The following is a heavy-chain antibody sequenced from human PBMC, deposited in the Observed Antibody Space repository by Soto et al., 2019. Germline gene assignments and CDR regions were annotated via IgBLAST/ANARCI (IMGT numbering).Heavy chain of an antibody. Sequence: QVQLVQSGAEVKKPGASVKVSCKASGYTFTSYDINWVRQATGQGLEWMGWMNPNSGNIGYAQKFQGRVTMTRNTPISTAYMELRSLRSQDTTVYYCAGIAVADYYYYDMDVWGQGTTVTVSS. CDR3: AGIAVADYYYYDMDV. CDR1: GYTFTSYD. CDR2: MNPNSGNI. J-gene: IGHJ6*02. V-gene: IGHV1-8*01. D-gene: IGHD6-19*01.